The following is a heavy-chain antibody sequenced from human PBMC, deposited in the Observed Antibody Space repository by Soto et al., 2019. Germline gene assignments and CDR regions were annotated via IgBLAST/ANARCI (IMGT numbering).Heavy chain of an antibody. D-gene: IGHD3-16*01. Sequence: SETLSRTCTVSGGPFTNGGYYWSWIRQEPGKGLEWIGYTHYSGDTSSNPFLRSRVTSSTATSKPQFSLRLRSVTSADTAVYYCARGDSQVSSVFDYWGQGMLVTVSS. CDR3: ARGDSQVSSVFDY. CDR2: THYSGDT. CDR1: GGPFTNGGYY. J-gene: IGHJ4*02. V-gene: IGHV4-31*03.